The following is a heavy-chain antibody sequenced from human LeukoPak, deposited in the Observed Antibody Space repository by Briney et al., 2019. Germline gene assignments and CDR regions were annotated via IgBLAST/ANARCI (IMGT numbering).Heavy chain of an antibody. D-gene: IGHD5-18*01. CDR3: AKYKDSYGRVLGTFDY. V-gene: IGHV3-23*01. CDR1: GFTFSSYA. Sequence: GGSLRLSCAASGFTFSSYAMSWVRQAPGKGLEWVSPISGNGGSTYYADSVKGRFTISRDNSKDTLYLQMNSLRAEDTAVYYCAKYKDSYGRVLGTFDYWGQGTLVTVSS. J-gene: IGHJ4*02. CDR2: ISGNGGST.